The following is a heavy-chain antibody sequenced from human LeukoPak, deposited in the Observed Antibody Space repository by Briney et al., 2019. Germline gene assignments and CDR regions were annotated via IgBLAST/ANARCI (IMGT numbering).Heavy chain of an antibody. CDR2: INPKSGGT. Sequence: ASVKVSCKASGYTFTFFYIHWVRQTPGQGLEWMGRINPKSGGTNYAQKLQGRVTMTTDTSTTTVYMELRSLRSDDTAVYYCARSPDYGGTDDYWGQGTLVTVSS. D-gene: IGHD4-23*01. V-gene: IGHV1-2*06. J-gene: IGHJ4*02. CDR3: ARSPDYGGTDDY. CDR1: GYTFTFFY.